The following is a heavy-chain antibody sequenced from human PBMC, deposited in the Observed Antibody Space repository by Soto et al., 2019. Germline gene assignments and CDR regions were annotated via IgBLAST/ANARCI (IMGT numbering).Heavy chain of an antibody. D-gene: IGHD3-22*01. J-gene: IGHJ4*02. CDR1: GFTLSSYA. CDR3: AKGPLTGYYDSSGYYSPD. CDR2: IRGSEK. V-gene: IGHV3-23*01. Sequence: GGSLRLSCAASGFTLSSYAMNWVRQAPGKGLEWVSAIRGSEKYYVDSVKGRFTISRDNSKNTLYLQMNSLRAEDTAVYYCAKGPLTGYYDSSGYYSPDWGQGTLVTSPQ.